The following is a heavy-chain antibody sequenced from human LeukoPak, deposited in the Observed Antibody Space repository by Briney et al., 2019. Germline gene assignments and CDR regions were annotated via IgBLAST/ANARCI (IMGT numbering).Heavy chain of an antibody. CDR3: ARSDWFDP. CDR1: RFTFSTYT. Sequence: GGSLRLSCAASRFTFSTYTMNWVRQAPGKGLEWVSSISSSSSYIYYADSVKGRFTISRDNAKNTLYLEMNSLRAEDTAVYYCARSDWFDPWGQGTLVTVSS. V-gene: IGHV3-21*01. J-gene: IGHJ5*02. CDR2: ISSSSSYI.